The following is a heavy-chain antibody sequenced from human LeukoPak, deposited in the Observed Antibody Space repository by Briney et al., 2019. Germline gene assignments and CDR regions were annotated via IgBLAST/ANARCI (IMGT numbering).Heavy chain of an antibody. D-gene: IGHD3-22*01. CDR3: ARCGRGYDSSGYYSY. Sequence: GGSLRLSCAASGVTFSSCEMNWVRQAPGKGLEWVSYISSIGSTIYYADSVKGRFTISRDNDTNSLYLQMNTLRAEDTAIYYCARCGRGYDSSGYYSYWGQGTLVTVSS. CDR1: GVTFSSCE. CDR2: ISSIGSTI. J-gene: IGHJ4*02. V-gene: IGHV3-48*03.